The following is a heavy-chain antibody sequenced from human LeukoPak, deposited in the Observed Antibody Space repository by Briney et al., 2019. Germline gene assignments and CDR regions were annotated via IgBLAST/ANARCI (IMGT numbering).Heavy chain of an antibody. J-gene: IGHJ3*02. CDR3: ARHDFYSSSSFDAFDI. Sequence: SETLSLTCTVSGASISSSDYFWGWIRQPPGKGLEWIGSIYYTESTYYNPSLKSRVTISVDTSKHQFSLKLSSVTAADTAVYYCARHDFYSSSSFDAFDIWGQGTMVTVSS. CDR2: IYYTEST. CDR1: GASISSSDYF. V-gene: IGHV4-39*01. D-gene: IGHD6-6*01.